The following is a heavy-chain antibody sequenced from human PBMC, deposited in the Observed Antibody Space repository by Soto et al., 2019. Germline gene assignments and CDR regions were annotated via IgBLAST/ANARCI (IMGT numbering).Heavy chain of an antibody. CDR1: GFTVTSYC. D-gene: IGHD3-10*01. Sequence: GSLTLSCAAAGFTVTSYCMSWVRQAPGKGLEWVSLIYTGCNTNYADSVKGRFTISRDNSKNTLYLQMNSLRAEDTAVYYCARDYYYGSGNYYRADYYHYGMDVWGQGTTVTVSS. CDR3: ARDYYYGSGNYYRADYYHYGMDV. J-gene: IGHJ6*02. CDR2: IYTGCNT. V-gene: IGHV3-53*01.